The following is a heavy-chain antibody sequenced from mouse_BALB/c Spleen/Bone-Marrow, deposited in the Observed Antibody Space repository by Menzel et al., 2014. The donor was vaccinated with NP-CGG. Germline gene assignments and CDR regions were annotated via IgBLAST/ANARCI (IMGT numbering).Heavy chain of an antibody. Sequence: EVMLVESGAELVKPGASVKLSCTASGFNIKDTYMHWVKLRPEQGLEWIGRIDPANGNIKYDPKFQGKATITADTSSNTAYLQLSSLTSEDTAVYYCAPYYYGRWFANWGQGTLVTVSA. CDR2: IDPANGNI. CDR1: GFNIKDTY. J-gene: IGHJ3*01. V-gene: IGHV14-3*02. CDR3: APYYYGRWFAN. D-gene: IGHD1-1*01.